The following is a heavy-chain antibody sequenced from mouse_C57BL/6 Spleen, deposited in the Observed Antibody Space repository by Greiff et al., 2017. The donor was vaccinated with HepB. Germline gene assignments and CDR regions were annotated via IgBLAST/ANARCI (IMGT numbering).Heavy chain of an antibody. Sequence: QVQLQQPGAELVMPGASVKLSCKASGYTFTSYWMHWVKQRPGQGLEWIGEIDPSDSYTNYNQKFKGKSTLTVDKSSSTAYMQLSSLTSEDSAVYYCARATNYYGSSFGDYWGQGTSVTVSS. CDR2: IDPSDSYT. V-gene: IGHV1-69*01. CDR1: GYTFTSYW. CDR3: ARATNYYGSSFGDY. J-gene: IGHJ4*01. D-gene: IGHD1-1*01.